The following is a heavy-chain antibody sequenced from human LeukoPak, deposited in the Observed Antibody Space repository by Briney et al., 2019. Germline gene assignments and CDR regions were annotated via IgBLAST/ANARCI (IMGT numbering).Heavy chain of an antibody. CDR2: VRNDGTNK. Sequence: GGSLRLSCAASGFTFSSYGMHWVRQAPGKGLEWVTFVRNDGTNKHYADSVRGRFTISRDNSKNTLYLQMNSLRAEDTAVYYCAKDLPGDLAFDIWGQGTMVTVSS. J-gene: IGHJ3*02. CDR3: AKDLPGDLAFDI. D-gene: IGHD7-27*01. V-gene: IGHV3-30*02. CDR1: GFTFSSYG.